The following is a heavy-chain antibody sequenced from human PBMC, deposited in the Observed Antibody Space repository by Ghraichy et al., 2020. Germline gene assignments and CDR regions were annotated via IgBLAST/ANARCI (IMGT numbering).Heavy chain of an antibody. D-gene: IGHD4-11*01. CDR2: IDGDDTSP. V-gene: IGHV3-74*01. J-gene: IGHJ6*02. CDR3: VREVTAVTTGVRYYYGMDV. CDR1: GLTLRYSW. Sequence: GGSLRLSCAASGLTLRYSWMHWVRQAPGKGLVWVSRIDGDDTSPSYVDSVKGRFTISKDNAKNTLYLQMNSLRVEDTAVYYCVREVTAVTTGVRYYYGMDVWGQGTTVIVSS.